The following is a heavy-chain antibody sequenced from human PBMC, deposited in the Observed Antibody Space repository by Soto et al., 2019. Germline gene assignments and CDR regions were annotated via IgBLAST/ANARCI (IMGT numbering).Heavy chain of an antibody. D-gene: IGHD6-19*01. J-gene: IGHJ3*02. V-gene: IGHV1-69*08. CDR2: IIPILGIP. CDR1: VGTFSSYT. Sequence: QVQLVQSGAEVKKPGSSVKVSCKASVGTFSSYTISWVRQAPGQVLEWMGRIIPILGIPNYAQKFQGRVTITADKATITAYMELCSLRSEDTAVYYCAGDKGVYSSGWYDAFDIWGQGTMVTVSS. CDR3: AGDKGVYSSGWYDAFDI.